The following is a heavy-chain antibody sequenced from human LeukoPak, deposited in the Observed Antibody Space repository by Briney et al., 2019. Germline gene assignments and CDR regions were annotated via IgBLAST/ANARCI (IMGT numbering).Heavy chain of an antibody. D-gene: IGHD3-22*01. CDR3: ARHYYDRSDSYSFDY. CDR2: LYSSGST. J-gene: IGHJ4*02. Sequence: MTSETLSLTCTVSGGSISGYYWSWIRQPPGKGLEWIGYLYSSGSTNYNPSLKSRVTISLDTSENQFSLKLSSVTAADTAVYCCARHYYDRSDSYSFDYWGQGTLVTVSS. V-gene: IGHV4-59*08. CDR1: GGSISGYY.